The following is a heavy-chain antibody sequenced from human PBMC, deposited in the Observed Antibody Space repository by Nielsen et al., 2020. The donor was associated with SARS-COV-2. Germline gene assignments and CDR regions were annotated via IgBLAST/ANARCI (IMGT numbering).Heavy chain of an antibody. CDR1: GFTFSSYW. D-gene: IGHD3-10*01. CDR2: IKQDGSEK. J-gene: IGHJ6*02. V-gene: IGHV3-7*01. Sequence: GESLKISCAASGFTFSSYWMSWVRQAPGKGLEWVANIKQDGSEKYYVDSVKGRFTISRDNAKNSLYLQMNSLRAEDTAVYYCARDLIVLLWFGETYYYYGMDVWGQGTTVTVSS. CDR3: ARDLIVLLWFGETYYYYGMDV.